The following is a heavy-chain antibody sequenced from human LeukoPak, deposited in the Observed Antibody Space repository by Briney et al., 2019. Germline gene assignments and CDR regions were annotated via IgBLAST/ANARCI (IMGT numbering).Heavy chain of an antibody. CDR1: GGSISSYY. V-gene: IGHV4-4*07. CDR2: IYTSGST. J-gene: IGHJ5*02. D-gene: IGHD3-3*01. CDR3: ARDRQRDYDFWSGYSHNWFDP. Sequence: SETLSLTCTVSGGSISSYYWSWIRQPAGKGLEWIGRIYTSGSTNYNPSLKSRVTISVDTSKNQFSLKLSSVTAADTAVYYCARDRQRDYDFWSGYSHNWFDPWGQGTLVTVSS.